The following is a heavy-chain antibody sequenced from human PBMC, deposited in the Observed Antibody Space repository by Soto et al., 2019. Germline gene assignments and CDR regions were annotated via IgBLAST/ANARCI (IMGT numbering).Heavy chain of an antibody. D-gene: IGHD5-18*01. J-gene: IGHJ4*02. CDR2: ISYDGSNK. CDR1: GFTFSSYG. V-gene: IGHV3-30*18. CDR3: AKDLSDTATQAPDY. Sequence: GGSLRLSCVASGFTFSSYGMHWVRQAPGKGLEWVAVISYDGSNKYYADSVKGRFTISRDNSKNTLYLQMNSLRAEDTAVYYCAKDLSDTATQAPDYWGQGTLVTVSS.